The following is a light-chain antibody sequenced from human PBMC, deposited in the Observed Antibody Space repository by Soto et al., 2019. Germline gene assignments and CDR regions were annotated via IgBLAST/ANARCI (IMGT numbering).Light chain of an antibody. CDR3: QQYDNWPWT. CDR2: GAS. J-gene: IGKJ1*01. CDR1: QSVSSSY. Sequence: EIVLTQSPGTLSLSPGERATLSCRASQSVSSSYLAWYQQKPGQAPRLLIYGASTRATGFPARFSGSGSGTDFTLTISSLQSEDLAVYYCQQYDNWPWTFGQGTKVDIK. V-gene: IGKV3-15*01.